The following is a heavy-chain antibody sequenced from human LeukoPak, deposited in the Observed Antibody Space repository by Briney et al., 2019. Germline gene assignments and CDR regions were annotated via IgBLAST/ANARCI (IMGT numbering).Heavy chain of an antibody. CDR1: GFSLTNARMG. CDR2: IFLNDEK. J-gene: IGHJ3*02. V-gene: IGHV2-26*01. CDR3: VRIQPMITFGGVVATLACDI. Sequence: ESGPVLVKPTETLTLTCAVSGFSLTNARMGVSWIRQPTGRALESLAHIFLNDEKFYSTSLKSRLTVSKDTSKRQVVLTMTNMDPVDTATYYCVRIQPMITFGGVVATLACDIWGQGTMVTVSS. D-gene: IGHD3-16*02.